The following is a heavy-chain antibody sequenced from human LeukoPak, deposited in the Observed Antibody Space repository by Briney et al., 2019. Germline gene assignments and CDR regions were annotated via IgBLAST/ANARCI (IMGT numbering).Heavy chain of an antibody. CDR3: ARAGGDPSRVFDY. CDR1: GFTFSSYG. Sequence: PGGSLRLSCAASGFTFSSYGMHWVRQAPGKGLEWVAVIWYDGSNKYYADSVKGRFTISRDNSKNTLYLQMNSLRAEDTAVYYCARAGGDPSRVFDYWGQGTLVTVSS. CDR2: IWYDGSNK. V-gene: IGHV3-33*01. D-gene: IGHD2-21*01. J-gene: IGHJ4*02.